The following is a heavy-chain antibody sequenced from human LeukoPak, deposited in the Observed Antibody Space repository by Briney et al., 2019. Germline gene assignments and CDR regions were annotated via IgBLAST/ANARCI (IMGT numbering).Heavy chain of an antibody. CDR3: ARGGLAYCGGDCYGFDY. J-gene: IGHJ4*02. V-gene: IGHV3-66*01. Sequence: GGSLRLSCAASGFTVSSNYMSWVRQAPGKGLEWVSVIYSGGSTYYADSVKGRFTISRDNSKNTLYLQMNSLRAEDTAVYYCARGGLAYCGGDCYGFDYWGQGTLVTVSS. CDR1: GFTVSSNY. CDR2: IYSGGST. D-gene: IGHD2-21*02.